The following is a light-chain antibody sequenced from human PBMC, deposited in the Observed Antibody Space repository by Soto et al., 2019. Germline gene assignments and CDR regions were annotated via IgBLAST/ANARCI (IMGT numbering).Light chain of an antibody. CDR2: EVT. V-gene: IGLV2-14*01. CDR1: SRDIGTYNY. CDR3: ASCRTGNAFVV. J-gene: IGLJ1*01. Sequence: QSVLTKPASVSGSPGQSITISCTGTSRDIGTYNYVSWYQHHPGKAPKLMIYEVTSRPSGVSDRFSGSKSGMTASLTISGLQPDDEADYFCASCRTGNAFVVFGSGTTVTV.